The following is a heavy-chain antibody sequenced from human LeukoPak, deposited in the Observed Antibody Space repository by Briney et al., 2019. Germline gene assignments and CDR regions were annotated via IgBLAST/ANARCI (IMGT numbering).Heavy chain of an antibody. Sequence: SETLSLTCAVYGGSFSGYYWSWIRQPPGKGLEWIGEINHSGSTNYNPSLKSRVTISVDTSKNQFSLKLSSVTAADTAVYYCARDPGYGSGTYNWFDPWGQGTLVTVSS. J-gene: IGHJ5*02. CDR3: ARDPGYGSGTYNWFDP. D-gene: IGHD3-10*01. V-gene: IGHV4-34*01. CDR1: GGSFSGYY. CDR2: INHSGST.